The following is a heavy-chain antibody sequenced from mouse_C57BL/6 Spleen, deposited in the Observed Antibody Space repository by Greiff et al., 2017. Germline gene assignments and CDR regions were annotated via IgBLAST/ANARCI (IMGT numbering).Heavy chain of an antibody. CDR3: ARGGFTTVGATRAMDY. Sequence: QVQLQQPGTELVKPGASVKLSCKASGYTFTSYWMHWVKQRPGQGLEWIGNINPSNGGTNYNEKFKSKATLTVDKSSSTAYMQLSSLTSEVSAVYYCARGGFTTVGATRAMDYWGQGTSGTVSS. CDR1: GYTFTSYW. CDR2: INPSNGGT. D-gene: IGHD1-1*01. V-gene: IGHV1-53*01. J-gene: IGHJ4*01.